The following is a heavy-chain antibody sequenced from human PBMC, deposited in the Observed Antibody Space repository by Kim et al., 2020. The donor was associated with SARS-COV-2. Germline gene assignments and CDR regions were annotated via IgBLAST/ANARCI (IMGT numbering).Heavy chain of an antibody. V-gene: IGHV7-4-1*02. Sequence: ASVKVSCKASGYTFTSYAMNWVRQAPGQGLEWMGWINTNTGNPTYAQGFTGRFVFSLDTSVSTAYLQISSLKAEDTAVYYCARVNCSSTSCPGGFDYWGQGTLVTVSS. CDR1: GYTFTSYA. CDR3: ARVNCSSTSCPGGFDY. J-gene: IGHJ4*02. D-gene: IGHD2-2*01. CDR2: INTNTGNP.